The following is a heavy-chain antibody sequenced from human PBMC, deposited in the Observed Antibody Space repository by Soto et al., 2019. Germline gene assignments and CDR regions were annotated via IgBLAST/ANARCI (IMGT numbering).Heavy chain of an antibody. CDR1: GGSFSGYY. J-gene: IGHJ6*02. CDR2: INHSGST. Sequence: ETLSLTCAVYGGSFSGYYWSWIRQPPGKGLEWIGEINHSGSTNYNPSLKSRVTISVDTSKNQFSLKLSSVTAADTAVYYCARVTRSYCSSTSCYTGAYYYYYGMDVWGQGTTVTVSS. CDR3: ARVTRSYCSSTSCYTGAYYYYYGMDV. V-gene: IGHV4-34*01. D-gene: IGHD2-2*02.